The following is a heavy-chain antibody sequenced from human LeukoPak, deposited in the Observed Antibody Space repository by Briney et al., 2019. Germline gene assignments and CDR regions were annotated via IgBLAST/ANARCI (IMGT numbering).Heavy chain of an antibody. CDR3: ARGDFCSKSNCYLRPMDV. V-gene: IGHV4-59*01. Sequence: SETLSLTCTVSGGSISDYYWNWIRQPPGKGLGWIGYIYYSGSTTYNPSLKSRVTMSVDTAKNQFSLIVRSVTAADTAVYYCARGDFCSKSNCYLRPMDVWGKGTTVSVSS. CDR1: GGSISDYY. CDR2: IYYSGST. J-gene: IGHJ6*03. D-gene: IGHD3-3*01.